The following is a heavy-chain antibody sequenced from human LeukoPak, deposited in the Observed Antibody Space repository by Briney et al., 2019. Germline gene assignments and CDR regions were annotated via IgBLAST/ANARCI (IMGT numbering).Heavy chain of an antibody. Sequence: GGSLRLSCAASGFTFSSYAMNWVRQAPGKGLEWVSGISPSGDIRYYADSVKGRFTISRDNSKNTLYLEVISLTAEDTAVYYCAKDDAWLRFGEWSQGTLVTVSS. J-gene: IGHJ4*02. D-gene: IGHD3-10*01. V-gene: IGHV3-23*01. CDR1: GFTFSSYA. CDR3: AKDDAWLRFGE. CDR2: ISPSGDIR.